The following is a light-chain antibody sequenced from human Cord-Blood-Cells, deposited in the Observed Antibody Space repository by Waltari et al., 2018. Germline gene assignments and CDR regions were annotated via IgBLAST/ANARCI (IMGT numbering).Light chain of an antibody. CDR3: SSYTSSSTLV. Sequence: QSALTQPASVSGSPGQSITLSCTGTSSDVGGYNYVSWYQQHPGKAPKPLIYDVSNRPSGVSNRFAGSKSGNTASLTISGLQAEDEADYYCSSYTSSSTLVCGGGTKLTVL. CDR1: SSDVGGYNY. J-gene: IGLJ3*02. V-gene: IGLV2-14*03. CDR2: DVS.